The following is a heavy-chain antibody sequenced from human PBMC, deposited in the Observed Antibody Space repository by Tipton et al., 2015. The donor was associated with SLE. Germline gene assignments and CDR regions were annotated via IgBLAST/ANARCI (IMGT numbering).Heavy chain of an antibody. D-gene: IGHD6-13*01. CDR1: GASISSLY. J-gene: IGHJ4*02. V-gene: IGHV4-59*11. CDR2: VHYRGST. CDR3: ARGGGDSSSCQDFDF. Sequence: LRLSCTVSGASISSLYWGWIRQPPGKGLEWIGCVHYRGSTNYNPSLGGRVTVSVDTSKNQFSLNLNSVTAADTAIYYCARGGGDSSSCQDFDFWGQGTLVTVSS.